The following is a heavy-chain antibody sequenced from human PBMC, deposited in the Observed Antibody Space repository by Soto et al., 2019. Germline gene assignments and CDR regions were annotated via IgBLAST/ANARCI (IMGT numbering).Heavy chain of an antibody. D-gene: IGHD6-13*01. Sequence: SVKVSCKASGGTFSSYTSSWVRQAPGQGLEWMGRIIPILGIANYAQKFQGRVTITADKSTSTAYMELSSLRSEDTAVYYCARDPIAAAGKDYFAYWGQGTLVTVSS. CDR3: ARDPIAAAGKDYFAY. CDR2: IIPILGIA. CDR1: GGTFSSYT. V-gene: IGHV1-69*04. J-gene: IGHJ4*02.